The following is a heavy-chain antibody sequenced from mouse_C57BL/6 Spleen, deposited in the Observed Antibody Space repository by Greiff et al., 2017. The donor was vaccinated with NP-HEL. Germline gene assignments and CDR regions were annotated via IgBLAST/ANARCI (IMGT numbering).Heavy chain of an antibody. D-gene: IGHD1-1*01. V-gene: IGHV1-55*01. CDR1: GYTFTSYW. Sequence: QVQLKQPGAELVKPGASVKMSCKASGYTFTSYWITWVKQRPGQGLEWIGDIYPGSGSTNYNEKFKSKATLTVDTSSSTAYMQLSSLTSEDSAVYYCARERYGRAPDYWGQGTTLTVSS. J-gene: IGHJ2*01. CDR3: ARERYGRAPDY. CDR2: IYPGSGST.